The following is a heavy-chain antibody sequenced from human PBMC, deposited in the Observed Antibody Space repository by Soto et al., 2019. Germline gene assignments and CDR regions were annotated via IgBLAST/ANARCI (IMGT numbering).Heavy chain of an antibody. V-gene: IGHV4-59*01. J-gene: IGHJ4*02. Sequence: SETLSLTCSVSGGSISGYYWSWIRQSPGKGLEWLGYVYYTGSTNYSPSLRSRVSISVDTSKNEFSLRLSSVTAADTAVYFCARSVAVPGAHIDYWGQGTQVTVSS. CDR3: ARSVAVPGAHIDY. CDR1: GGSISGYY. CDR2: VYYTGST. D-gene: IGHD6-19*01.